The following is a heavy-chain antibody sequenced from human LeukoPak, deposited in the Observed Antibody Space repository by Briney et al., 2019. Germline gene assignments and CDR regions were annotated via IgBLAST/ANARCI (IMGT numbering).Heavy chain of an antibody. CDR1: GFTFSSYG. D-gene: IGHD6-6*01. Sequence: GGSLRLSCAASGFTFSSYGMHWVRQAPGKGLEWVAFIRYDGSNKYYADSVKGRFTISRDNSKNTLYLQMNSLRAEDTAAYYCAKDLGSSWEFDYWGQGTLVTVSS. CDR2: IRYDGSNK. J-gene: IGHJ4*02. V-gene: IGHV3-30*02. CDR3: AKDLGSSWEFDY.